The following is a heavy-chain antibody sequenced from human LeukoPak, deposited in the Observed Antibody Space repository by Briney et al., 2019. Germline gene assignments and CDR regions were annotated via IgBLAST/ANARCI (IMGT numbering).Heavy chain of an antibody. V-gene: IGHV4-59*02. J-gene: IGHJ4*02. CDR2: IYYTGST. Sequence: SETLSLTCSVSGGSVSSYYWAWIRQPPGKGLEWIGYIYYTGSTNYNPSLKSRVTISLDTSKNQFSLKLSSVTAADTAVYYRTGAQYGYAFDYWGQGALVTVSS. CDR3: TGAQYGYAFDY. D-gene: IGHD5-12*01. CDR1: GGSVSSYY.